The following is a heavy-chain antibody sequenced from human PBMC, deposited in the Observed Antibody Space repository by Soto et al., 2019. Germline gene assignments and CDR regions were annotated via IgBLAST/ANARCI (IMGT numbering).Heavy chain of an antibody. D-gene: IGHD2-15*01. Sequence: QVQLQESGPGLVKPSQTLSLTCTVSGGSISSGDYYWSWIRQPPGKGLEWIGYIYYSGSTYYNPSLKSRVTISVDTSKNQFSLKLSSVTAADTAVYYCASHRRVRYCSGGSCYSADYWGQGTLVTVSS. CDR2: IYYSGST. V-gene: IGHV4-30-4*01. J-gene: IGHJ4*02. CDR1: GGSISSGDYY. CDR3: ASHRRVRYCSGGSCYSADY.